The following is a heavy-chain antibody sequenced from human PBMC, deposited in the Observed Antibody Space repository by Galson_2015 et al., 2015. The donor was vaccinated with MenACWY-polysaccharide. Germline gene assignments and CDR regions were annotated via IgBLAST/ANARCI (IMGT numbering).Heavy chain of an antibody. D-gene: IGHD6-13*01. CDR3: TTVCIPATGVAFDI. CDR1: GFTFGDCA. CDR2: IRSKAHGGTT. V-gene: IGHV3-49*04. Sequence: SLRLSCAASGFTFGDCAMSWVRQAPGKGLEWVGFIRSKAHGGTTEYGTSVKGRFTISRDDSKSSSYLQLNSLKTEDTAVYYCTTVCIPATGVAFDIWGQGTMVTVSS. J-gene: IGHJ3*02.